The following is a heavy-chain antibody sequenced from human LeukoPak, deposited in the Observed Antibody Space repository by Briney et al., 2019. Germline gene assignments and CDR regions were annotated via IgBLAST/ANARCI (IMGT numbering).Heavy chain of an antibody. CDR3: AKYREILLWFGELLSDIDY. Sequence: GGSLRLSCAASGFTFSSYAMSWVRQAPGKGLEWVSAISGSGGSTYYADSVKGRFTISRDNSKNTLYLQMNSLRAEDTAVYYCAKYREILLWFGELLSDIDYWGQGTLVTVSS. J-gene: IGHJ4*02. V-gene: IGHV3-23*01. CDR1: GFTFSSYA. D-gene: IGHD3-10*01. CDR2: ISGSGGST.